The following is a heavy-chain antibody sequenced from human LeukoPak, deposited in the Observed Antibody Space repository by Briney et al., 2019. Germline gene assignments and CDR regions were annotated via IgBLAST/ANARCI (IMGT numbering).Heavy chain of an antibody. CDR1: GGSFSGYY. V-gene: IGHV4-34*01. CDR3: ARGVDPEYYGDYGIQVRPPARKEYYFDY. J-gene: IGHJ4*02. D-gene: IGHD4-17*01. CDR2: INHSGST. Sequence: PSETLSLTCAVYGGSFSGYYWSWIRQPPGKGLEWIGEINHSGSTNYNPSLKSRVTISVDTSKNQFSLKLSSVTAADTAVYYCARGVDPEYYGDYGIQVRPPARKEYYFDYWGQGTLVTVSS.